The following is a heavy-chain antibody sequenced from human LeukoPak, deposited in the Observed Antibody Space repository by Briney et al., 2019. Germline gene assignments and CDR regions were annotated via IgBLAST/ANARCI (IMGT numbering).Heavy chain of an antibody. CDR2: ISGSGGST. CDR1: GFTFSSYA. V-gene: IGHV3-23*01. J-gene: IGHJ4*02. D-gene: IGHD2-15*01. CDR3: AKDVEDIVVVVAATVDY. Sequence: QSGRSLRLPCAASGFTFSSYAMSWVRQAPGKGLEWVSAISGSGGSTYYADSVKGRFTISRDNSKNTLYLQMNSLRAEDTAVYYCAKDVEDIVVVVAATVDYWGQGTLVTVSS.